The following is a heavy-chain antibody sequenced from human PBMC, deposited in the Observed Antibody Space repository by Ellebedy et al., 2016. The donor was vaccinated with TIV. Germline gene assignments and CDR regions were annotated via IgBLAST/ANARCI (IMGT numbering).Heavy chain of an antibody. CDR3: SVLSVEMATIPFDY. Sequence: AASVKVSCKASGYTFTNYSIHWVRQAPGQGLEWMGVINPSGGTTTYAQKFQGRVTMTRDTSTSTVCMELSRLRSEDTAVYYCSVLSVEMATIPFDYWGQGTLVTVSS. V-gene: IGHV1-46*01. CDR1: GYTFTNYS. J-gene: IGHJ4*02. D-gene: IGHD5-24*01. CDR2: INPSGGTT.